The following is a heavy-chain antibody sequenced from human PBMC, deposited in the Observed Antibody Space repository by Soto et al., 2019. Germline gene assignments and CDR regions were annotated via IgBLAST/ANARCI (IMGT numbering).Heavy chain of an antibody. J-gene: IGHJ3*02. Sequence: QVPLVQSGAEVKKPGASVKVSCKASGYTFSTYGVIWVRQAPGQGLEWMGWISAYDGDTNYAQKLRGRVTMTTDTSTSTAYMELRSLRSDDTAVYYCVRDLEYCGGHCYEDVFDIWGQGTVVTVSS. D-gene: IGHD2-21*02. V-gene: IGHV1-18*01. CDR2: ISAYDGDT. CDR1: GYTFSTYG. CDR3: VRDLEYCGGHCYEDVFDI.